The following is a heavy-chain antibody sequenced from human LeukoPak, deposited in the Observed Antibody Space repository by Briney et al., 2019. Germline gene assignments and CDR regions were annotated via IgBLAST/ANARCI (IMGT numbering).Heavy chain of an antibody. CDR1: GYTFSGYY. V-gene: IGHV1-2*02. Sequence: ASVTVSCTASGYTFSGYYMHWVRQAPGQGLEWMGWINPNSGGTYYTQKFQGRVTMTRDTSISTAYMELSSLRSDDTAVYYCARGGYSGTEKPNDYWGQGTLVTVSS. D-gene: IGHD1-26*01. J-gene: IGHJ4*02. CDR3: ARGGYSGTEKPNDY. CDR2: INPNSGGT.